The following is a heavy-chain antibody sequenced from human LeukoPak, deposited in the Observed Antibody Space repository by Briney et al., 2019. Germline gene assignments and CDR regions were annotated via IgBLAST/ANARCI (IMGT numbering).Heavy chain of an antibody. CDR1: GGSFSGYY. V-gene: IGHV4-34*01. J-gene: IGHJ3*02. CDR3: ARGRITAANTGAFDI. Sequence: SETLSLTCAVYGGSFSGYYWSWIRQPPGKGLEWIGEINHSGSTNYNPSLKSRVTISVDTSKNQFSLNLNSVTAADTAVYYCARGRITAANTGAFDIWGQGTMVTVSS. D-gene: IGHD6-13*01. CDR2: INHSGST.